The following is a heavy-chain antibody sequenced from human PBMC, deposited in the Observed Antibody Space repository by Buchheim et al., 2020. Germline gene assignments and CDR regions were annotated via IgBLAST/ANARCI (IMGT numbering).Heavy chain of an antibody. CDR3: AHSPFEPSGWELRPRFDY. Sequence: QITLKESGPTLVKPTQTLTLTCTFSGFSLSTSGVGVGWIRQPPGKALEWLALIYWNDDKRYSPSLKSRLTITKDTSNNQVVPTMTNMDPVDTATYYCAHSPFEPSGWELRPRFDYWGQGTL. J-gene: IGHJ4*02. CDR2: IYWNDDK. V-gene: IGHV2-5*01. D-gene: IGHD1-26*01. CDR1: GFSLSTSGVG.